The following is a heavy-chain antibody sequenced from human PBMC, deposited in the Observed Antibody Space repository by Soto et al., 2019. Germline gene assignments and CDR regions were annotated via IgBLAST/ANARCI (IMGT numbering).Heavy chain of an antibody. J-gene: IGHJ4*02. CDR2: IMSKTDGGTT. D-gene: IGHD1-26*01. CDR3: TTDSGMSPYSFDY. CDR1: GFTFSKAW. V-gene: IGHV3-15*01. Sequence: VGSLRLSCAAYGFTFSKAWVGWVRQAPGKGLEWVGRIMSKTDGGTTDYASPVKGSFTISRDDSKSTLYLQMNSLKTEDTAFYYCTTDSGMSPYSFDYWGQGTLVTVSS.